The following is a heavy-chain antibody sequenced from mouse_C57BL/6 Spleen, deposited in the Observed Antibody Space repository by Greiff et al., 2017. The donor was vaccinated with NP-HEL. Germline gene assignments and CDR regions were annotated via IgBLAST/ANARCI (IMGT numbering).Heavy chain of an antibody. J-gene: IGHJ3*01. CDR3: ARYGNSFAD. Sequence: QVQLQQPGAELVRPGSSVKLSCKASGYTFTSYWMDWVKQRPGQGLEWIGNIYPSDSETHYTQKFKDTAQLTVDRSSSTAYMQLSRLTSEDSAVYYCARYGNSFADWGQGTLVTVSA. V-gene: IGHV1-61*01. D-gene: IGHD2-10*02. CDR1: GYTFTSYW. CDR2: IYPSDSET.